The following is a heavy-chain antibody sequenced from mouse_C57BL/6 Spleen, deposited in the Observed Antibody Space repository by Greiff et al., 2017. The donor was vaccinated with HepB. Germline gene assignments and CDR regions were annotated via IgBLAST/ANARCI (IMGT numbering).Heavy chain of an antibody. Sequence: EVQLQESGPGMVKPSQSLSLTCTVTGYSITSGYDWHWIRHFPGNKLEWMGYISYSGSTNYNPSPKSRISITHDTSKNHFFLKLNSVTNEDTATYYCARDGGYYGSFDYWGQGTTLTVSS. CDR3: ARDGGYYGSFDY. CDR1: GYSITSGYD. CDR2: ISYSGST. D-gene: IGHD1-1*01. J-gene: IGHJ2*01. V-gene: IGHV3-1*01.